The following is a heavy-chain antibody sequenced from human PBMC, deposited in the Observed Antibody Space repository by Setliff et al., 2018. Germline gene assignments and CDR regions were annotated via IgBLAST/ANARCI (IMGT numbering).Heavy chain of an antibody. CDR2: IYTSGST. J-gene: IGHJ2*01. CDR3: ARDYPTGPRYWYFDL. D-gene: IGHD1-1*01. V-gene: IGHV4-4*07. CDR1: GGSISSYY. Sequence: KTSETLSLTCTVSGGSISSYYWSWIRQPAGKGLEWIGRIYTSGSTNYNPSLKSRVTMSVDTSKNQFSLKLSSVTAADTAVYYCARDYPTGPRYWYFDLWGRGTLVTVSS.